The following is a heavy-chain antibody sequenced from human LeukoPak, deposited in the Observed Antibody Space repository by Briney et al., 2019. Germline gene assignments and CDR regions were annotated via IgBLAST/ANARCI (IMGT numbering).Heavy chain of an antibody. Sequence: PGGSLRLSCAASGFTFSSYGMHWVRQAPGKGLEWVAFIRYDGSIKFYADSVKGRFTISRGNSKNTLYMQMNSLRAEDTAVYYCARVRSSGWSYFDYWGQGTLVTVSS. V-gene: IGHV3-30*02. D-gene: IGHD6-19*01. J-gene: IGHJ4*02. CDR2: IRYDGSIK. CDR3: ARVRSSGWSYFDY. CDR1: GFTFSSYG.